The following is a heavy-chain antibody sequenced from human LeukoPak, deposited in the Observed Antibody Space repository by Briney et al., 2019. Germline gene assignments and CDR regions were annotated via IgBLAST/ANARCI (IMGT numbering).Heavy chain of an antibody. J-gene: IGHJ4*02. Sequence: GGSLRLSCAASGFTFDDYGMSWVRQAPGKGLEWVSGINWNGGSTGYADSVKGRFTISRDNAKNSLYLQMNSLRAEDTALYYCAREGWEVAGMSGFDYWGQGTLVTVSS. D-gene: IGHD6-19*01. CDR3: AREGWEVAGMSGFDY. CDR2: INWNGGST. CDR1: GFTFDDYG. V-gene: IGHV3-20*04.